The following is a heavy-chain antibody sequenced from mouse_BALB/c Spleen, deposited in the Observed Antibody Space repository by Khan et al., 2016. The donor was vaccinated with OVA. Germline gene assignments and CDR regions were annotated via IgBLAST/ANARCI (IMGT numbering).Heavy chain of an antibody. CDR2: ISSGDST. CDR1: GFTFSNYA. J-gene: IGHJ3*01. V-gene: IGHV5-6-5*01. CDR3: ARDYWFAY. Sequence: DVMLVESGGGLVKPGGSLKLSCAASGFTFSNYAMSWVRQSPEKRLEWVASISSGDSTYYPDSVKGRFTISRDNARNILYLQMSSLVSEETAMYCCARDYWFAYWGQGTLVTVSA.